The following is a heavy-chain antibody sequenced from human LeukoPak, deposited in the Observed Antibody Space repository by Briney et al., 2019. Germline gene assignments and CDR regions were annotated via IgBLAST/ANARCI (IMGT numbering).Heavy chain of an antibody. CDR2: ISSSSSYI. V-gene: IGHV3-21*01. Sequence: PGGSLRLSCAASGFTFSSYSMNCVRQARGKGLVWVSSISSSSSYIYYADSVKGRFTISRDNDKNSLYLHMNSLRAEDGSVYFCARELRYYYGSGSYGYFDYWGQGTLVTVSS. J-gene: IGHJ4*02. CDR3: ARELRYYYGSGSYGYFDY. CDR1: GFTFSSYS. D-gene: IGHD3-10*01.